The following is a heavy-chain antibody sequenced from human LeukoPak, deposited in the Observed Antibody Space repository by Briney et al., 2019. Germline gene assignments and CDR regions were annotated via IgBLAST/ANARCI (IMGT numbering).Heavy chain of an antibody. CDR1: GGSVKSPDSY. CDR2: IYHSGST. V-gene: IGHV4-30-2*01. J-gene: IGHJ4*02. D-gene: IGHD7-27*01. Sequence: SETLSLTCIVSGGSVKSPDSYWSWIRQPPGKGLEWIGYIYHSGSTYYNPSLKSRVTISVDRSKNQFSLKLSSVTAADTAVYYCARVHNWGTPYFDYWGQGTLVTVSS. CDR3: ARVHNWGTPYFDY.